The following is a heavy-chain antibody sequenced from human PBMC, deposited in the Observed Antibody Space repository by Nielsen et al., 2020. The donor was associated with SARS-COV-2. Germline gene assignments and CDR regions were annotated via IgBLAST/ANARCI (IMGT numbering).Heavy chain of an antibody. CDR3: AKDFHGSVADFFGN. Sequence: GESLKISCAASGFTFSNSAMSWVRQTSGKGLEWVSSISGSGDRTGYADSVKGRVIISRDNSKNTLHLQMNSLRAEDTALYFCAKDFHGSVADFFGNWGQGTLVTVSS. CDR1: GFTFSNSA. J-gene: IGHJ4*02. CDR2: ISGSGDRT. D-gene: IGHD2-2*03. V-gene: IGHV3-23*01.